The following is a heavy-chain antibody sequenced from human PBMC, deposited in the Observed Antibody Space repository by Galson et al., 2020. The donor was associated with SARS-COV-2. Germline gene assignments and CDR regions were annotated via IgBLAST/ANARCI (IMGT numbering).Heavy chain of an antibody. V-gene: IGHV3-30*04. CDR2: ISYDGSNK. J-gene: IGHJ6*02. D-gene: IGHD6-19*01. Sequence: GGSLRLSCAASGFTFSSYAMHWVRQAPGKGLEWVAVISYDGSNKYYADSVKGRLTISRDNSKNTLYLQMNSLRAEDTAVYYCARGASRGVAGYYYCGMDVWGQGTTVIVSS. CDR3: ARGASRGVAGYYYCGMDV. CDR1: GFTFSSYA.